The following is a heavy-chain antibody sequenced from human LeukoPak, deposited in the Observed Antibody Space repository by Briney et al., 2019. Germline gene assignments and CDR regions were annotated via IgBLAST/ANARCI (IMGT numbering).Heavy chain of an antibody. J-gene: IGHJ4*02. CDR3: ASLAYCGGDCPGGYYFDY. Sequence: SPSETLSLTCTVSGGSISSYYWSWIRQPPGKGLEWIGYIYYSGSTNYNPSLKSRVTISVDTSKNQFSLKLSSVTAADTAVYYCASLAYCGGDCPGGYYFDYWGQGTLVTVSS. D-gene: IGHD2-21*02. CDR1: GGSISSYY. V-gene: IGHV4-59*08. CDR2: IYYSGST.